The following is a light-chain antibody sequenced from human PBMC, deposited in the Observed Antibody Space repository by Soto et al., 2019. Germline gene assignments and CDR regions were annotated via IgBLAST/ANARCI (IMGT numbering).Light chain of an antibody. Sequence: QSVLTQPPSASGTPGQRVTISCSGSNSNVGGNTVNWYQQLPGTAPKLLIYNNNQRPSGVPDRFSGSKSGTSASLAISGLQSEDEADYYCAAWDDTLHALCGGGTKLTVL. J-gene: IGLJ3*02. CDR2: NNN. CDR3: AAWDDTLHAL. CDR1: NSNVGGNT. V-gene: IGLV1-44*01.